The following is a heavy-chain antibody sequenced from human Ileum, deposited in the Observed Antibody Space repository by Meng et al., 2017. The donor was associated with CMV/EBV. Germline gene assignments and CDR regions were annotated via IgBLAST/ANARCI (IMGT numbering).Heavy chain of an antibody. D-gene: IGHD1-14*01. V-gene: IGHV3-74*01. CDR1: GFTFSSYW. CDR2: ISTDGNSA. CDR3: AAGFNRADY. J-gene: IGHJ4*02. Sequence: GGSLRLSCAASGFTFSSYWMHWVRQAPGKGLLWVSRISTDGNSATYADSVKGRFTISRDNAKNTLYLQMSNLRAEETAVYYCAAGFNRADYWGQGTMVTVSS.